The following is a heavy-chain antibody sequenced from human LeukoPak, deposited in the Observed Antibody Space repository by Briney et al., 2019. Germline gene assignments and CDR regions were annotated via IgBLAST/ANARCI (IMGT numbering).Heavy chain of an antibody. CDR1: GFTFSSYA. Sequence: GGSLRLSCAASGFTFSSYAMSWVRQAPGKGLEWVSAISGSGGSTYYADSVKGRVTISRDNSKNTLYLQMNSLRAEDTAVYYCAKDVDIVVVVPDYWGQGTLVTVSS. CDR3: AKDVDIVVVVPDY. J-gene: IGHJ4*02. D-gene: IGHD2-15*01. CDR2: ISGSGGST. V-gene: IGHV3-23*01.